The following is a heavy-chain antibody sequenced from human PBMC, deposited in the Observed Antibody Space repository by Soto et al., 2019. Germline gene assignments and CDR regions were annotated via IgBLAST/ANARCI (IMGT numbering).Heavy chain of an antibody. D-gene: IGHD3-22*01. Sequence: QVQLVESGGGVVQPGRSLRLSCAASGFTFSSYGMHWVRQAPGKGLEWVAVIWYDGSNKYYADSVKGRFTISRDNSKNTLYLQMNSLRAEDTAVYYCAREYYYDSSGRNWFDPWGQGTLVTVSS. CDR2: IWYDGSNK. J-gene: IGHJ5*02. CDR3: AREYYYDSSGRNWFDP. V-gene: IGHV3-33*01. CDR1: GFTFSSYG.